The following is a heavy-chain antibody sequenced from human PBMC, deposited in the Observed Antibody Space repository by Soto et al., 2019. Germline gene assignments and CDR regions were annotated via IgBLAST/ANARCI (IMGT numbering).Heavy chain of an antibody. D-gene: IGHD3-3*01. J-gene: IGHJ4*02. Sequence: SETLSLTCAVYGVSFSGYYWSWIRQPPGKGLEWIGEINHSGNTNYNPSLKSRVTISVDTSKNQLSLKLSSLTAADTAVYYCAREYDFWSGYRKGHFDYWGQGTLVTVSS. CDR1: GVSFSGYY. V-gene: IGHV4-34*01. CDR2: INHSGNT. CDR3: AREYDFWSGYRKGHFDY.